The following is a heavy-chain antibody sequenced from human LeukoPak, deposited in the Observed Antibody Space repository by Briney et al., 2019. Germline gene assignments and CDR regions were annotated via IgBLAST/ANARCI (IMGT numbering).Heavy chain of an antibody. V-gene: IGHV1-2*02. CDR3: ARDRGYYDSSGYPY. CDR1: GYTFSGYY. Sequence: GASVKVSCKASGYTFSGYYMHWVRQAPGQGLEWMGWINPKSGGTNEAQKFHDRVTMTRDTSISTAYMELSRLRSDDTAVYYCARDRGYYDSSGYPYWGQGTLVTVSS. CDR2: INPKSGGT. J-gene: IGHJ4*02. D-gene: IGHD3-22*01.